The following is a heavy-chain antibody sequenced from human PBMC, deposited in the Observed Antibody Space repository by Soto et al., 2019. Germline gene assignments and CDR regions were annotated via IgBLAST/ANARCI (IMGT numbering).Heavy chain of an antibody. D-gene: IGHD2-2*01. V-gene: IGHV3-9*01. CDR3: AKGAVVPAAGPGWFDP. CDR2: ISWNSGSI. CDR1: GFTFDDYA. J-gene: IGHJ5*02. Sequence: EVQLVESGGGLVQPGRSLRLSCAASGFTFDDYAMHWVRQAPGKGLEWVSGISWNSGSIGYADSVKGRFTISRDNAKNSLDLQMNSLRAEDTALYYCAKGAVVPAAGPGWFDPWGQGTLVTVSS.